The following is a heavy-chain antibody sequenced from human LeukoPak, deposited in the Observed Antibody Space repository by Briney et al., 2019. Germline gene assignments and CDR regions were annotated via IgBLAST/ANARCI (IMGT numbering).Heavy chain of an antibody. CDR3: AKDPSYDSSGYSDY. J-gene: IGHJ4*02. Sequence: GGSLRLSCAASGFTFSSYGMHWVRQAPGKGLERVAVISYDGSNKYYADSVKGQFTISRDNSKNKLYLQMNSLRAEDTAVYYCAKDPSYDSSGYSDYWGQGTLVTVSS. D-gene: IGHD3-22*01. CDR1: GFTFSSYG. CDR2: ISYDGSNK. V-gene: IGHV3-30*18.